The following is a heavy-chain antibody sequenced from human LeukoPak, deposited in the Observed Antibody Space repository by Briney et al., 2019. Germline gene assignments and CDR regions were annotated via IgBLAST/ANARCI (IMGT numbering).Heavy chain of an antibody. CDR1: GFALSSLD. CDR3: AKDARRSSGWWFFDH. J-gene: IGHJ4*02. V-gene: IGHV3-23*01. D-gene: IGHD6-19*01. Sequence: GGSLRLSWAASGFALSSLDMGWVRQAPGKWLEWVSAISDSGDRTYYADSVKGRFTLSRDNSKNTLYLQMNSLRAEDTAVYYCAKDARRSSGWWFFDHWGQGTLVTVSS. CDR2: ISDSGDRT.